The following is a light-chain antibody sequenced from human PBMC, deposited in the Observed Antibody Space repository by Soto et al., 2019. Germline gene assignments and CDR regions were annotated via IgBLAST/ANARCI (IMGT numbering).Light chain of an antibody. CDR2: DNS. Sequence: QPVLTQPPSVSGAPGQRVTISCTGSSSNIGAGYDVHWYQQLPGTAPKLLIYDNSNRPSGVPDRFSGSKSGTSSSLSITGLQAEDEADYYCPAYDNSRSAYVFGTGTKLTVL. CDR1: SSNIGAGYD. CDR3: PAYDNSRSAYV. V-gene: IGLV1-40*01. J-gene: IGLJ1*01.